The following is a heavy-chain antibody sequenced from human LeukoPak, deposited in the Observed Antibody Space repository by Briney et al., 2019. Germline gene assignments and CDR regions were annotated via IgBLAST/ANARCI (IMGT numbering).Heavy chain of an antibody. D-gene: IGHD6-19*01. CDR2: IYYSGST. CDR3: ARDSSGWYDDAFDI. Sequence: PSETLSLTYTVSGGSISSYYWSWIRQPPGKGLEWIGYIYYSGSTNYNPSLKSRVTISVDTSKNQFSLKLSSVTAADTAVYYCARDSSGWYDDAFDIWGQGTMVTVSS. CDR1: GGSISSYY. V-gene: IGHV4-59*01. J-gene: IGHJ3*02.